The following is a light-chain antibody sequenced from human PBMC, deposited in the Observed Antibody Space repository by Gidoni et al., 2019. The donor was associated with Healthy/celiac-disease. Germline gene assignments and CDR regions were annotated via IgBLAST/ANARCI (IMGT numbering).Light chain of an antibody. CDR2: KAS. J-gene: IGKJ2*01. V-gene: IGKV1-5*03. Sequence: DIQMTQSPSTLSASVGDRVTITCRASQSISSWLAWYQQKPGKAPKLLIYKASSLESGVPSRFSGSGSGTEFTLTISSLQPDEFATYYCQQYNSYSYTFXQXTKLXIK. CDR3: QQYNSYSYT. CDR1: QSISSW.